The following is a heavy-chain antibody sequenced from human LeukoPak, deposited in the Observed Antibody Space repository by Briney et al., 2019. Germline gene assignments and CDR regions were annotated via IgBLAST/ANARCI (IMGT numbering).Heavy chain of an antibody. D-gene: IGHD2-2*01. CDR2: IISASGSI. V-gene: IGHV3-48*04. Sequence: GGSLRLSCAASGFTFSSYSMNWVRQAPGKGREGVSYIISASGSIYYADSVKGRFTISRDNAKNSLFLQMNSLRAEDTAVYYCARLPAYCSSTSCYYDYWGQGTLVTVSS. CDR3: ARLPAYCSSTSCYYDY. J-gene: IGHJ4*02. CDR1: GFTFSSYS.